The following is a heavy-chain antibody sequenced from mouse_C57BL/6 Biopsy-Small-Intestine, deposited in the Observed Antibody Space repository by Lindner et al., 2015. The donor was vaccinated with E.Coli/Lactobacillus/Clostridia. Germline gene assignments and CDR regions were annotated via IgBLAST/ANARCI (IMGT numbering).Heavy chain of an antibody. Sequence: XQLQESGPELVKPGAXVKISCKASGYSFTGYFMNWVMQSHGRALSGLDVLIRYNGXTFYNQKFKGKATLTVDKSSSTAHMELRSLASEDSAVYYCARSQYYFDYWGQGHHSHSLL. CDR2: LIRYNGXT. J-gene: IGHJ2*01. D-gene: IGHD3-1*01. V-gene: IGHV1-20*02. CDR3: ARSQYYFDY. CDR1: GYSFTGYF.